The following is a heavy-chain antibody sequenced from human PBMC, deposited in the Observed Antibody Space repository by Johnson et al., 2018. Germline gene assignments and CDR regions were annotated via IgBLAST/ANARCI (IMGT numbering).Heavy chain of an antibody. CDR2: IKNDGSST. J-gene: IGHJ4*02. Sequence: VQLQESGGGLVQPGGSLRLSCAASGFTFSIYWMYWVSQAPGKGLVRVPRIKNDGSSTGYEDSVKGRFTNSRDNARNTLYLQRNILRDEDTAVYYCASGLSLGYWGRGTLVTVSS. V-gene: IGHV3-74*01. CDR3: ASGLSLGY. CDR1: GFTFSIYW.